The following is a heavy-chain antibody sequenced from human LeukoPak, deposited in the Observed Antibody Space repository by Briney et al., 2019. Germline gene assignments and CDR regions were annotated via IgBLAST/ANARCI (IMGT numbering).Heavy chain of an antibody. CDR2: ISAGGVSLFSGSGSAT. Sequence: GGSLRLSCAASGFTFSNYAMIWVRQAPGKGLQWVSVISAGGVSLFSGSGSATYYADSVEGRFTISRDNSKNTLYLLMNSLRADDTAVYYCAKMSGVVWFGELRLPFDYWGQGTLVTVSS. D-gene: IGHD3-10*01. CDR3: AKMSGVVWFGELRLPFDY. J-gene: IGHJ4*02. V-gene: IGHV3-23*01. CDR1: GFTFSNYA.